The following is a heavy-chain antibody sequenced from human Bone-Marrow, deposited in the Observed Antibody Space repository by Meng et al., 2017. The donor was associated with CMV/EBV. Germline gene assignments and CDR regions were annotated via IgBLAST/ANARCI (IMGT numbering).Heavy chain of an antibody. CDR2: INSDGSST. CDR3: ARDRGGNEYFQH. Sequence: GESLKISCAASGFTFSTYTLNWVRQAPGKGLVWVSRINSDGSSTSYADSVKGRFTISRDNAKNTLYLQMNSLRAEDTAVYYCARDRGGNEYFQHWGQGTLVTASS. D-gene: IGHD3-16*01. CDR1: GFTFSTYT. V-gene: IGHV3-74*01. J-gene: IGHJ1*01.